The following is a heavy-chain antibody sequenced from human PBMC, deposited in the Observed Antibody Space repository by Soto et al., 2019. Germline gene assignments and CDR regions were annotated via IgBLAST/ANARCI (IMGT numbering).Heavy chain of an antibody. Sequence: QVQLVQSGAEVRKPGASVKVSCKASGYTFTTYNMHWVRQAPGQGLEWMGVINPSVGSTSYAQKFQGRVTMSRDTSTSTVYMELSSLGSEDTAVYYCARAGAGHFDSWGQGTLVTVSS. D-gene: IGHD3-10*01. CDR2: INPSVGST. CDR1: GYTFTTYN. J-gene: IGHJ4*02. V-gene: IGHV1-46*01. CDR3: ARAGAGHFDS.